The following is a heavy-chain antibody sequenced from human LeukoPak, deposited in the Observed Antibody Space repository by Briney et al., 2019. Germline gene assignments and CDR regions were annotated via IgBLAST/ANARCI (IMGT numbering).Heavy chain of an antibody. J-gene: IGHJ4*02. CDR2: ISSSGVST. CDR1: GFTFSSYV. Sequence: GGSLRLSCAASGFTFSSYVMSWVRQAPGKGLEWVSAISSSGVSTYYVDSLKGRFTISRDNSKNTLYLQMNSLSAEDTAVYYCAGGPWEHDYGDHGGYWGQGTLVTVSS. V-gene: IGHV3-23*01. CDR3: AGGPWEHDYGDHGGY. D-gene: IGHD4-17*01.